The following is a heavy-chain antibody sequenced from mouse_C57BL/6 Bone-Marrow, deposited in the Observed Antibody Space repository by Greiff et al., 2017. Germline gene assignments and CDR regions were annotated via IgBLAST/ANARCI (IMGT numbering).Heavy chain of an antibody. CDR1: GYTFTSYW. Sequence: QVQLQQPGAELVKPGASVQLSCKASGYTFTSYWMHWVKQRPGRGLEWIGRIDPNSGGTKYNEKFKSKATLTVDKPSSTAYMQLSSLTSEDSAVYYCARTFLFITTVGGFAYWGQGTLVTVSA. CDR3: ARTFLFITTVGGFAY. CDR2: IDPNSGGT. D-gene: IGHD1-1*01. J-gene: IGHJ3*01. V-gene: IGHV1-72*01.